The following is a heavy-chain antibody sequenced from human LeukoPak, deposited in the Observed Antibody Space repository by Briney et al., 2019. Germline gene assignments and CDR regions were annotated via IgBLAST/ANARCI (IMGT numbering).Heavy chain of an antibody. V-gene: IGHV4-4*07. CDR3: ARAGYTISSYRFDY. Sequence: SETLSLNCSVSGGSISSYWWSWIRQPAGKGLEFIGRIYTTGRTNYNPSLKSRVSMSVDTSKNKFSLELRSVAAADTAVYFCARAGYTISSYRFDYWGQGALVTVSS. D-gene: IGHD3-16*02. J-gene: IGHJ4*02. CDR2: IYTTGRT. CDR1: GGSISSYW.